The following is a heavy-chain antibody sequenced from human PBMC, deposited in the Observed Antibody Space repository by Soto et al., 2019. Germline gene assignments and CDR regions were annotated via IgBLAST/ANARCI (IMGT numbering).Heavy chain of an antibody. J-gene: IGHJ4*02. Sequence: PGGSLRLSCAASGFTFDDYAMHWVRQAPGKGLEWVSGISWNSGSIGYADSVKGRFTISRDNAKNSLYLQMNSLRAEDTALYYCAKDISGYRSPYYFDYWGQGTLVTVSS. CDR2: ISWNSGSI. CDR1: GFTFDDYA. D-gene: IGHD5-12*01. CDR3: AKDISGYRSPYYFDY. V-gene: IGHV3-9*01.